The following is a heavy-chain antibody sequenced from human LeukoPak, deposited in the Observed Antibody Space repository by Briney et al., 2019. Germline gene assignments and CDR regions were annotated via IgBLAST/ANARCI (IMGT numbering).Heavy chain of an antibody. Sequence: GGSLRLSCAASGFTVSNYWMSWVRQAPGKVLEWMASIKHDVSERYYVDSLKDRFTISRDNAKNSLFLQMSSLRSDDTAVYYCARTYYDILTGYYPFDYRGPGTLVPVS. CDR1: GFTVSNYW. V-gene: IGHV3-7*03. CDR3: ARTYYDILTGYYPFDY. J-gene: IGHJ4*02. CDR2: IKHDVSER. D-gene: IGHD3-9*01.